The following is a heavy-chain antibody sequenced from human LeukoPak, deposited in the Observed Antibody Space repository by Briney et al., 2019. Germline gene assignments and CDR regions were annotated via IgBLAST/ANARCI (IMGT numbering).Heavy chain of an antibody. V-gene: IGHV4-38-2*02. J-gene: IGHJ5*02. Sequence: KPSETLSLTCTVSGYSISSGYYWGWIRQPPGKGLEWIGSIYHSGSTYYNPSLKSRVTISVDTSKNQFSLKLSSVTAADTAVYYCARGLYYGSGINWFDPWGQGTLVTVSS. CDR3: ARGLYYGSGINWFDP. CDR2: IYHSGST. CDR1: GYSISSGYY. D-gene: IGHD3-10*01.